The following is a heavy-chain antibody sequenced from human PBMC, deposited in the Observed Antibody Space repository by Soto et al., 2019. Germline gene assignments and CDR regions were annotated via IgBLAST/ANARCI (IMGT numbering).Heavy chain of an antibody. D-gene: IGHD3-3*01. CDR1: GFTFSSYS. CDR2: ISSGSTYK. V-gene: IGHV3-21*02. CDR3: AKDAFDAISIFAV. Sequence: EVQLVESGGGLVKPGESLKLSCAVSGFTFSSYSMNWVRQAPGKGLEWVSSISSGSTYKHYADTVKGRFTISRDNAKNSLYLQMSGLRAEDTAIYYCAKDAFDAISIFAVWGQEPWSPSPQ. J-gene: IGHJ4*02.